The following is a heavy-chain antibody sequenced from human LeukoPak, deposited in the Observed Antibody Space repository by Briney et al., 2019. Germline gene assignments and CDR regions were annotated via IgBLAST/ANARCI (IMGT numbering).Heavy chain of an antibody. D-gene: IGHD6-13*01. V-gene: IGHV1-2*02. Sequence: WASVKVSCKASGYTFTGYYMHWVRQAPGQGLEWMGWINPNSGGTNYAQKFQGRVTMTRDTSISTAYMELSRLRSDDTAVYYCARDSTGGSSWYRRGYSDYWGQGTLVTVSS. CDR2: INPNSGGT. CDR1: GYTFTGYY. J-gene: IGHJ4*02. CDR3: ARDSTGGSSWYRRGYSDY.